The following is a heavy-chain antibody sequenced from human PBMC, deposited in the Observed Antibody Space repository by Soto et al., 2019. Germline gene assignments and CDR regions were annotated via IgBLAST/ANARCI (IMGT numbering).Heavy chain of an antibody. CDR1: GGSFSGYY. V-gene: IGHV4-34*01. D-gene: IGHD6-19*01. CDR3: ARAVQYSSGRLQTLYDY. Sequence: QVQLQQWGAGLLKPSETLSLTCAVYGGSFSGYYWSWIRQPPGKGLEWIGEINHSGSTNYNPSLKSRVTISVDTSKNQFSLKLSSVTAADTAVYYSARAVQYSSGRLQTLYDYWGQGTLVTVSS. CDR2: INHSGST. J-gene: IGHJ4*02.